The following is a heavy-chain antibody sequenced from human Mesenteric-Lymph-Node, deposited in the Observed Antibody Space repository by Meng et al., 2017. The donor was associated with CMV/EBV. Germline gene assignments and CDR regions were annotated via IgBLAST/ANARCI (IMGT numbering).Heavy chain of an antibody. D-gene: IGHD2-2*01. CDR3: AKDSQYCSSTSCYYYYYYGMDV. Sequence: GESLKISCAASGFTFSSYAMHWVRPAPGKGLEWVAVISYDGSNKYYADSVKGRFTISRDNSKNTLYLQMNSLRAEDTAVYYCAKDSQYCSSTSCYYYYYYGMDVWGQGTTVTVSS. CDR1: GFTFSSYA. J-gene: IGHJ6*02. CDR2: ISYDGSNK. V-gene: IGHV3-30*04.